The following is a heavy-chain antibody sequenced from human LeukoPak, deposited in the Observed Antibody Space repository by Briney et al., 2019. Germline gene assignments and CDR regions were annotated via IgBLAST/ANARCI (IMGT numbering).Heavy chain of an antibody. D-gene: IGHD3-22*01. V-gene: IGHV1-46*01. CDR1: GHTFTSYY. CDR2: INPSGGST. Sequence: EASVKVSCKASGHTFTSYYMHWVRQAPGQGLEWMGIINPSGGSTSYAQKFQGRVTMTRDTSTSTVYMELSSLRSGGTAVYYCARDLREDSSGYYYDYWGQGTLVTVSS. J-gene: IGHJ4*02. CDR3: ARDLREDSSGYYYDY.